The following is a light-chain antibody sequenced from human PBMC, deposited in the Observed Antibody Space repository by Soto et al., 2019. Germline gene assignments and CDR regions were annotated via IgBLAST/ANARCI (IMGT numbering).Light chain of an antibody. CDR3: QQYGSSPRS. Sequence: EIVLTQSPGTLLLSRGERATLSCRASQSVSSTYLAWYQHKLGQAPRLLIYGASSKASGIPDRFSGSGSGTDFTLTISRLEPEDFAVYYSQQYGSSPRSFGQGTKVEVK. V-gene: IGKV3-20*01. CDR2: GAS. CDR1: QSVSSTY. J-gene: IGKJ1*01.